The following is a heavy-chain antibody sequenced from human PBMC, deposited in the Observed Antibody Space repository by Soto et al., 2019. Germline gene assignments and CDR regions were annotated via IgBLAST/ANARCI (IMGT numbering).Heavy chain of an antibody. CDR3: ARVDLSCSGGSCFPGGYFQH. J-gene: IGHJ1*01. V-gene: IGHV1-18*01. Sequence: QVLLAQSGAEVKKPGASVKVSCKASGYTFISYGFSWVRQAPGQGLEWMGWISAYNGNTNYAQTLQGRVTMTTDTPTSTASMERRSLRSDATAVYYCARVDLSCSGGSCFPGGYFQHWGQGTLVTVSS. CDR2: ISAYNGNT. D-gene: IGHD2-15*01. CDR1: GYTFISYG.